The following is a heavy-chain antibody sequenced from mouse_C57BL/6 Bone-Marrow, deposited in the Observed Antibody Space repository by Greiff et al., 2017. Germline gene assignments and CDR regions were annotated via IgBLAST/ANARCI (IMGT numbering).Heavy chain of an antibody. V-gene: IGHV5-17*01. J-gene: IGHJ3*01. CDR3: ARPDYSNPWFAY. CDR2: ISSGSITI. Sequence: EVKLVESGGGLVKPGGSLKLSCAASGFTFSDYGMHWVRQAPEKGLEWVAYISSGSITIYYADTVKGRFTISRDNAKNTLFLQMTSLRSEDTAMYYCARPDYSNPWFAYWGQGTLVTVSA. CDR1: GFTFSDYG. D-gene: IGHD2-5*01.